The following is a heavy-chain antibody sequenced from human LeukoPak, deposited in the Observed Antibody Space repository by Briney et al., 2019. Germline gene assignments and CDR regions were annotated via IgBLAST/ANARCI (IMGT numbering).Heavy chain of an antibody. CDR3: AKDLLRRDGYNAFDY. J-gene: IGHJ4*02. Sequence: PGGSLRLSCAASGFTFSSYGMHWVRQAPGKGLEWVAVISYDGSNKYYADSVKGRFTISRDNSKNTLYLQMNSLRAEDTAVHYCAKDLLRRDGYNAFDYWGQGTLVTVSS. CDR1: GFTFSSYG. V-gene: IGHV3-30*18. CDR2: ISYDGSNK. D-gene: IGHD5-24*01.